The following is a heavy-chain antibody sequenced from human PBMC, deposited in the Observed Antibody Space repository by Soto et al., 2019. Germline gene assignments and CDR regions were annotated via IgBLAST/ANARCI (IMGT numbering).Heavy chain of an antibody. J-gene: IGHJ5*02. D-gene: IGHD3-9*01. V-gene: IGHV4-30-2*01. CDR2: IYHSGST. CDR3: ARASLTGPYNWFDP. Sequence: DLEGIGYIYHSGSTYYNPSLKSRVTISVDRSKNQFSLKLSSVTAADTAVYYCARASLTGPYNWFDPWGQGTLVTVSS.